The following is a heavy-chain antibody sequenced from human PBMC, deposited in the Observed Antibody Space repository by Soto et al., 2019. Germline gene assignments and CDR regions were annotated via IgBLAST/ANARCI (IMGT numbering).Heavy chain of an antibody. J-gene: IGHJ4*02. V-gene: IGHV3-30-3*01. D-gene: IGHD3-10*01. Sequence: QVQLVESGGGVVQPGRSLGLSCTAHGVTFSGFAMSWVRQAPGKGLEWVALISFDGTKKYYADSVKGRFTISRDNSKSTLFLEMNSLTPEDTAVYYCAGANARGLDYWGLGTLVTVSS. CDR2: ISFDGTKK. CDR3: AGANARGLDY. CDR1: GVTFSGFA.